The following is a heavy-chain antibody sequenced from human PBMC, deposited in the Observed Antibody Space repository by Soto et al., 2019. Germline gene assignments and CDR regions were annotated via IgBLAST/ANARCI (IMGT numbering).Heavy chain of an antibody. CDR2: INHSGST. CDR1: GGSFSGYY. V-gene: IGHV4-34*01. CDR3: ARGLWGYYDSSGYLDY. D-gene: IGHD3-22*01. J-gene: IGHJ4*02. Sequence: SETLSLTCAVYGGSFSGYYWSWIRQPPGKGLEWIGEINHSGSTNYNPSLKSRVTISVDTSKNQFSLKLSSVTAADTAVYYCARGLWGYYDSSGYLDYWGQGTLVTVSS.